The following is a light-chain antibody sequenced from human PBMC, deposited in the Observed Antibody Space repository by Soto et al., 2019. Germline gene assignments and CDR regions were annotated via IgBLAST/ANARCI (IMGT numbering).Light chain of an antibody. CDR2: GIS. V-gene: IGKV1-12*01. CDR1: PGISSW. CDR3: QQANSFPFT. J-gene: IGKJ4*01. Sequence: DIQMTQSPSSVSASVGDRVTITCRASPGISSWLAWYQQKPGKAPKLLIYGISSFKSGDPSRFSGSGSGTDFALTISILQPEDFATDYCQQANSFPFTFGGGTKVEMK.